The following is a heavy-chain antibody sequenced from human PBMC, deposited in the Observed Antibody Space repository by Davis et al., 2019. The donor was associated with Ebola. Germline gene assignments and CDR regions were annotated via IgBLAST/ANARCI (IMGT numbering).Heavy chain of an antibody. J-gene: IGHJ4*02. CDR2: INHSGST. V-gene: IGHV4-34*01. CDR3: ARGLYPWELDY. CDR1: GGSMNNYY. Sequence: SETLSLTCTVSGGSMNNYYWSWIRQPPGKGLEWIGEINHSGSTNYNPSLKSRVTISVDTSKNQFSLKLSSVTAADTAVYYCARGLYPWELDYWGQGTLVTVSS. D-gene: IGHD1-1*01.